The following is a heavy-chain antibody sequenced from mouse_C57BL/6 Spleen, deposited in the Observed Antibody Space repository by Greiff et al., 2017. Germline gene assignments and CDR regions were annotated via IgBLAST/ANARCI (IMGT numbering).Heavy chain of an antibody. CDR2: IHPNSGST. Sequence: VQLQQSGAELVKPGASVKLSCKASGYTFTSYWMHWVKQRPGQGLEWIGMIHPNSGSTNYNEKFKSKATLTVDKSSSTAYMQLSSLTSEDSAVYYCARWLRDAMDYWGQGTSVTVSS. V-gene: IGHV1-64*01. D-gene: IGHD2-2*01. CDR1: GYTFTSYW. J-gene: IGHJ4*01. CDR3: ARWLRDAMDY.